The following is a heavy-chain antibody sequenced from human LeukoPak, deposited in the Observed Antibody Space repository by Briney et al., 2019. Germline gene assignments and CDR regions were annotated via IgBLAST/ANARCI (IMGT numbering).Heavy chain of an antibody. Sequence: ASVKVSCKASGYTFTSYDINWVRQATGQGLEWMGWMNPNSGNTGYAQKFQGRVTMTRNTSISTAYMELSSLRSEDTAVYYCARLRLGELSFLSDYWGQGTLVTVSS. CDR1: GYTFTSYD. J-gene: IGHJ4*02. D-gene: IGHD3-16*02. CDR3: ARLRLGELSFLSDY. CDR2: MNPNSGNT. V-gene: IGHV1-8*01.